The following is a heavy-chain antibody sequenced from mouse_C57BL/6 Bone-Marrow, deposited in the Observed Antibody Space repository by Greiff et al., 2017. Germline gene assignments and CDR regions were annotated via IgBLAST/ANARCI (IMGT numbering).Heavy chain of an antibody. CDR3: TTVHYYGSSYVGWYFDV. V-gene: IGHV14-4*01. Sequence: VQLKESGAELVRPGASVKLSCTASGFNIKDDYMHWVKQRPEQGLEWIGWIDPENGDTEYASKFQGKATITADKSSNTAYLQLSSLTSEDTAVYYCTTVHYYGSSYVGWYFDVWGTGTTVTVSS. CDR1: GFNIKDDY. D-gene: IGHD1-1*01. CDR2: IDPENGDT. J-gene: IGHJ1*03.